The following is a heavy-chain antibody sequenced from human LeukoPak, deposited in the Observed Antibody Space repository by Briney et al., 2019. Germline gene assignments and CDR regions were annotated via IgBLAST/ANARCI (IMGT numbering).Heavy chain of an antibody. V-gene: IGHV3-30*02. J-gene: IGHJ4*02. D-gene: IGHD2-15*01. Sequence: GGSLRLSCAASGFTFSSYGMHWVRQAPGKGLEWVAFIRYDGSNKYYADSVKGRFTISRDNSKNTLYLQMNSLRAGDTAVYYCAKDPPCSGGTCYGYFESWGQGTLVTVSS. CDR2: IRYDGSNK. CDR1: GFTFSSYG. CDR3: AKDPPCSGGTCYGYFES.